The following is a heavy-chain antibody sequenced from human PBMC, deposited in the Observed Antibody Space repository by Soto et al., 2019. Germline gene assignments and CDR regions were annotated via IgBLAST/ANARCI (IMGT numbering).Heavy chain of an antibody. V-gene: IGHV2-5*01. CDR2: IYWNDDK. J-gene: IGHJ5*02. Sequence: SGPTLVNPTQTLTLTCTFSGFSLSTSGVGVRWIRQPPGKALEWLALIYWNDDKRYSPSLKSRLTITKDTSKNQVVLTMTNMDPVDTATYYCAHRPSYYDFWSGLNWFDPWGQGTLVTVSS. CDR1: GFSLSTSGVG. CDR3: AHRPSYYDFWSGLNWFDP. D-gene: IGHD3-3*01.